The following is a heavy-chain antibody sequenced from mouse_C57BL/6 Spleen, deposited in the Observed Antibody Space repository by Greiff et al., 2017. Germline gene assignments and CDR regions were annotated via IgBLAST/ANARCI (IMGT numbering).Heavy chain of an antibody. Sequence: VQLQQSGPELVKPGASVKISCKVSGYAFSSSWMNWVKQRPGKGLEWIGRIYPGDGDTNYNGKFKGKATLTADKSSSTAYMQLSSLTSEESAVYYCAREGLRWYVGGWGTGTTVTVAS. D-gene: IGHD2-4*01. J-gene: IGHJ1*03. CDR3: AREGLRWYVGG. CDR1: GYAFSSSW. V-gene: IGHV1-82*01. CDR2: IYPGDGDT.